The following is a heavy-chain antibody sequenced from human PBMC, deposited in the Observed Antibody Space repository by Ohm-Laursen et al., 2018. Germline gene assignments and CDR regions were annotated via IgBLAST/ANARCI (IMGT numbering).Heavy chain of an antibody. CDR2: ISSSSSYI. CDR3: ARDRYYYDSSGYSPIDAFDI. CDR1: GFTFSDYY. D-gene: IGHD3-22*01. V-gene: IGHV3-11*06. Sequence: SLRPSCSASGFTFSDYYMSWIRQAPGKGLEWVSYISSSSSYIYYADSVKGRFTISRDNAKNSLYLQMNSLRAEDTAVYYCARDRYYYDSSGYSPIDAFDIWGQGTMVTVSS. J-gene: IGHJ3*02.